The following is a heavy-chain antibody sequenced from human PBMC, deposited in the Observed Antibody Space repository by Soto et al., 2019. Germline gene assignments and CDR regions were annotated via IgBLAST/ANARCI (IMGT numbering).Heavy chain of an antibody. CDR3: ARIKWGLDYSNGMDV. Sequence: QVQLVQSGAEVKKSGASVKVSCKASGYSVSDYFIQWVRQAPGQGLEWVAWINPKTAATNYAKKFQGRVSLTWDTSFSTAYMELSRLRPDDTAVYYCARIKWGLDYSNGMDVWGQGTTVIVSS. V-gene: IGHV1-2*02. J-gene: IGHJ6*02. CDR1: GYSVSDYF. CDR2: INPKTAAT. D-gene: IGHD1-26*01.